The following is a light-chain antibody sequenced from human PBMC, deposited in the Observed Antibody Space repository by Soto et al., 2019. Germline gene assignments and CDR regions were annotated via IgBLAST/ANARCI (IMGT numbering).Light chain of an antibody. CDR2: AAS. J-gene: IGKJ4*01. V-gene: IGKV1-39*01. CDR1: QSTSTY. Sequence: DIQMTQSPSSLSASVGDRVTITCRASQSTSTYLHWYQQKPGKAPNLLIYAASTLQSGVPSRFSGCGSGTDFTLTISSLQPDDFATYFCQHGYSTSLSFGGGTKVDIK. CDR3: QHGYSTSLS.